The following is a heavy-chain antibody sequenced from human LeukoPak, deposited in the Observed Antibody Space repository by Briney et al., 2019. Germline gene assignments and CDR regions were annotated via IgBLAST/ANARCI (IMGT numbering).Heavy chain of an antibody. J-gene: IGHJ4*02. D-gene: IGHD3-22*01. CDR1: GGSFSGYY. Sequence: SETLSLTCAVYGGSFSGYYWSWIRKPPGKGLEWIGEINHSGSTNYNPSLKSRVTISVDTLKNQFSLKLSSVTAADTAVYYCARVDYDSSGGFDYWGEGTLVTVSS. CDR2: INHSGST. V-gene: IGHV4-34*01. CDR3: ARVDYDSSGGFDY.